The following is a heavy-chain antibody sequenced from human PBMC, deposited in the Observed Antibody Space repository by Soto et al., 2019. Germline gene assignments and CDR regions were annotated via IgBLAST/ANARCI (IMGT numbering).Heavy chain of an antibody. D-gene: IGHD2-21*01. J-gene: IGHJ6*02. CDR3: AREVDVFDYYYGMDV. CDR2: IYYSGST. CDR1: GGSISSGGYY. V-gene: IGHV4-31*03. Sequence: QVQLQESGPGLVKPSQTLSLTCTVSGGSISSGGYYWSWIRQHPGKGLEWIGYIYYSGSTYYNPSLKSRVTISVDTSKNQFSLKLSSVTAADTAVYYCAREVDVFDYYYGMDVWGQGTTVTVSS.